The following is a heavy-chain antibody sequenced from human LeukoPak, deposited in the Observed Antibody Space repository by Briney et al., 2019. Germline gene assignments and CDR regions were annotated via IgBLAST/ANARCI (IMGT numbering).Heavy chain of an antibody. D-gene: IGHD4-23*01. CDR1: GGSFSGYY. CDR3: ASTRWFAAVTHSL. V-gene: IGHV4-34*01. CDR2: INHSGST. Sequence: KASETLSLTCAVYGGSFSGYYWSWIRQPPGKGLEWIGEINHSGSTNYNPPLKSRVTISVDTSKNQFSLKLSSVTAADTAVYYCASTRWFAAVTHSLWGQGTLVTVSS. J-gene: IGHJ4*02.